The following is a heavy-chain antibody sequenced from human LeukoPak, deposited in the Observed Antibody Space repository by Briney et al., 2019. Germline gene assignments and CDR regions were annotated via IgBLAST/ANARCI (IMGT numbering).Heavy chain of an antibody. Sequence: GGSLRLSCAASGFTFSSYEMNWVRQAPGKGLEWVSYISSSGSTIYYADSVKGRFTISRDNAKNSLYLQMNSLRAEDTAVYYCVGRGVWGSYRYFDYWGQGTLVTVSS. CDR2: ISSSGSTI. CDR1: GFTFSSYE. CDR3: VGRGVWGSYRYFDY. D-gene: IGHD3-16*02. V-gene: IGHV3-48*03. J-gene: IGHJ4*02.